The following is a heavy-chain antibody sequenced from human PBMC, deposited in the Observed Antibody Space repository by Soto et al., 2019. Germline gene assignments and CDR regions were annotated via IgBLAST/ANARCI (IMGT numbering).Heavy chain of an antibody. V-gene: IGHV1-58*01. D-gene: IGHD3-3*01. J-gene: IGHJ6*02. CDR2: IVVGSGNT. Sequence: SVKVSGKASGFTFTSSAVQWVRQARGQRLEWIGWIVVGSGNTNYAQKFQERVTITRDMSTSTVYMELSSLRCEETGVYYCAADRIHYDFWSGYYYGMAVWGRGTRGTFSS. CDR1: GFTFTSSA. CDR3: AADRIHYDFWSGYYYGMAV.